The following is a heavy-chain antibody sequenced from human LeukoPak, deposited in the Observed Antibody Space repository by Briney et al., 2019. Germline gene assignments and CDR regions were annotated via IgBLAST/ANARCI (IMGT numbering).Heavy chain of an antibody. CDR1: GYTLTELS. J-gene: IGHJ6*03. Sequence: ASVKVSCKVSGYTLTELSMHWVRQAPGKGLEWMGGFDPEDGETIYAQKFQGRVTMTEDTSTDTAYMELSSLRSEDTAVYYCATVRRAVAGNYYYYYMDVWGKGTTVTVSS. CDR2: FDPEDGET. CDR3: ATVRRAVAGNYYYYYMDV. V-gene: IGHV1-24*01. D-gene: IGHD6-19*01.